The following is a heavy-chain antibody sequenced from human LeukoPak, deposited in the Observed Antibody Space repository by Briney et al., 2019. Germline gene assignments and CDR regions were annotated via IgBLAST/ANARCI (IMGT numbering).Heavy chain of an antibody. D-gene: IGHD1-26*01. Sequence: PSETLSLTCTVSGGSISSGSYYWGWIRQPPGKGLEWIGSIYYSGSTYYNPSLKSRVTISVDTSKNQFSLKLSSVTAADTAVYYCARHEVGAMWNYWGQGTLVTVSS. V-gene: IGHV4-39*01. J-gene: IGHJ4*02. CDR2: IYYSGST. CDR3: ARHEVGAMWNY. CDR1: GGSISSGSYY.